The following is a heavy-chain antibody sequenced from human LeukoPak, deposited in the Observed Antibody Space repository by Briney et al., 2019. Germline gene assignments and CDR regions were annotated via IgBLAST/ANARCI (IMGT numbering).Heavy chain of an antibody. D-gene: IGHD3-10*01. CDR3: ARIDYYGSGRHFDY. CDR2: IYSGGST. Sequence: GGSLRLSCATSGFTVSSNYMSWVRQAPGKGLEWVSVIYSGGSTYYADSVKGRFTISRDNSKNTLYLQMNSLRAEDTAVYYCARIDYYGSGRHFDYWGQGTLVTVSS. J-gene: IGHJ4*02. CDR1: GFTVSSNY. V-gene: IGHV3-53*01.